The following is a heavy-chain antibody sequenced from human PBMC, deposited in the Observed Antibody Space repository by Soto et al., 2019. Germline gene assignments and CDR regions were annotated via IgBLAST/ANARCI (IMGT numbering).Heavy chain of an antibody. CDR2: ISGSGGRT. J-gene: IGHJ4*02. Sequence: EVQLFESGGGLVQPGGSLRLSCAASGFTFSSYAMSWVRRAPGKGLEWVSVISGSGGRTYYADYVKGRFTISRDNSQNTLYLQMNSLRAEDTAVYYCAKAPYSGYDYIANFDYWGQGTLVTVSS. D-gene: IGHD5-12*01. CDR3: AKAPYSGYDYIANFDY. CDR1: GFTFSSYA. V-gene: IGHV3-23*01.